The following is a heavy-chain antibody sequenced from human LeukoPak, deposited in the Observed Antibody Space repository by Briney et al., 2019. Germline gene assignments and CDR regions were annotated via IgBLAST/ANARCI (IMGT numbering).Heavy chain of an antibody. CDR3: ARENDSSGYYYVYAFDI. V-gene: IGHV4-59*12. D-gene: IGHD3-22*01. Sequence: KPSETLSLTCTVSGGFIISYYWSWIRQPPGKGLEWLGYIFYTGSTNYNPSLKSRVTISVDTSKNQFSLRLSSVTAADTAVYYCARENDSSGYYYVYAFDIWGQGTMVTVSS. CDR2: IFYTGST. J-gene: IGHJ3*02. CDR1: GGFIISYY.